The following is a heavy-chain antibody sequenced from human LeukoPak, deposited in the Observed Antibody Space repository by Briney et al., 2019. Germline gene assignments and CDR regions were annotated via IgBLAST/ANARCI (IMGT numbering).Heavy chain of an antibody. CDR1: GGSISSGGYY. D-gene: IGHD3-3*01. CDR3: ATNLMYYDFWSGYKNGMDV. V-gene: IGHV4-61*08. J-gene: IGHJ6*02. CDR2: IYYSGST. Sequence: PSETLSLTCTVSGGSISSGGYYWSWIRQHPGKGLEWIGYIYYSGSTNYNPSLKSRVTISVDTSKNQFSLKLSSVTAADTAVYYCATNLMYYDFWSGYKNGMDVWGQGTTVTVSS.